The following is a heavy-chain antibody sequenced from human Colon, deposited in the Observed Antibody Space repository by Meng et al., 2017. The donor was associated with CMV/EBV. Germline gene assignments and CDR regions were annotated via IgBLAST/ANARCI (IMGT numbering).Heavy chain of an antibody. V-gene: IGHV4-61*02. D-gene: IGHD6-19*01. J-gene: IGHJ4*02. CDR1: SGSITSGSYY. CDR2: IHTSGST. Sequence: QLQGSGPGLVRPSQTLSLTCTVSSGSITSGSYYWSWIRQLAGKGGKGLEWIGRIHTSGSTNYNPSLTSRVTISLDTSKNQFSLKRSSVTAADTAIYFCARGIVAGTGIWGQGTLVTVSS. CDR3: ARGIVAGTGI.